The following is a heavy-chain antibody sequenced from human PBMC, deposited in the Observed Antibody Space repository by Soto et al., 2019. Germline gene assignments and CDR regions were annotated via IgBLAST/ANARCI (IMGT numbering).Heavy chain of an antibody. CDR3: ASGTSWGGVMPAGSYYYYYGMDV. J-gene: IGHJ6*02. Sequence: ASVKVSCKASGYTFTSYDINWVRQATGQGLEWMGWISAYNGNTNYAQKLQGRVTMTTDTSTSTAYMELRSLRSDDTAVYYCASGTSWGGVMPAGSYYYYYGMDVWGQGTTVTVSS. V-gene: IGHV1-18*01. CDR2: ISAYNGNT. D-gene: IGHD3-16*01. CDR1: GYTFTSYD.